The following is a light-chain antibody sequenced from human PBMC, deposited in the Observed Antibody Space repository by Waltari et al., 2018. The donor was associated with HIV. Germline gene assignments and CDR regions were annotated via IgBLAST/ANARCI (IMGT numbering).Light chain of an antibody. CDR2: NDV. V-gene: IGLV3-9*01. CDR3: QVWHYSVF. Sequence: SVSVALGQTARITCGGNNVGTKDVHWYQQKSGQAPLLVIYNDVNRPSGIPERFSASKSRNTATLTISGAQAGDEADYYCQVWHYSVFFGGGTKLTVL. CDR1: NVGTKD. J-gene: IGLJ2*01.